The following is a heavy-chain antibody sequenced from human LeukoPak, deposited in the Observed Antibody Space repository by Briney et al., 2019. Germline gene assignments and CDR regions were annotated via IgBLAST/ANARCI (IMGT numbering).Heavy chain of an antibody. D-gene: IGHD2-2*01. Sequence: PSETLSLTCTVSGGSISSYYWSWIRQPAGKGLEWIGRIYTSGSTNYNPSLKSRVTMSVDTSKNQFSLKLSSVTAADTAVYYCARDGAEDIVVEPAARDDNCFDPWGQGTLVTVSS. CDR3: ARDGAEDIVVEPAARDDNCFDP. J-gene: IGHJ5*02. CDR2: IYTSGST. CDR1: GGSISSYY. V-gene: IGHV4-4*07.